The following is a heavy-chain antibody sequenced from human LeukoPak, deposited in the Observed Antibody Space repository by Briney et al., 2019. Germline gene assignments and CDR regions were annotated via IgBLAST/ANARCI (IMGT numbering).Heavy chain of an antibody. J-gene: IGHJ4*02. CDR1: GFTFSNYD. CDR2: ISGSGSST. Sequence: HPGGSLRLSCAASGFTFSNYDMGWVRQAPGEGLEWVTSISGSGSSTYYADSVKGRFTISRDNPKNAQYLQMSSLRAEDTAVYYCAKAIAATGRWWIFDYWGQGTLVTVSS. V-gene: IGHV3-23*01. CDR3: AKAIAATGRWWIFDY. D-gene: IGHD6-13*01.